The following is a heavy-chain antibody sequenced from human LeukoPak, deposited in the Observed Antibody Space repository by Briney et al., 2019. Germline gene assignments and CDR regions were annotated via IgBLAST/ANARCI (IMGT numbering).Heavy chain of an antibody. D-gene: IGHD2-15*01. CDR3: ARDLFPQYCSGGSCYSSSGYYFDY. Sequence: ASVKVSCKASGGTFSSYAISWVRQAPGQGLEWIGRIIPIFGTANYAQKFQGRVTITTDESTSTAYMELSSLRSEDTAVYYCARDLFPQYCSGGSCYSSSGYYFDYWGQGTLVTVSS. J-gene: IGHJ4*02. V-gene: IGHV1-69*05. CDR1: GGTFSSYA. CDR2: IIPIFGTA.